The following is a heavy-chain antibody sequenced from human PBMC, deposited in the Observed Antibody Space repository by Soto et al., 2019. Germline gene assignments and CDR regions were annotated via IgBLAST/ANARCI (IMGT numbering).Heavy chain of an antibody. V-gene: IGHV4-31*03. J-gene: IGHJ6*02. CDR3: SRVSYSSSPRYYYYGMDV. CDR1: GGSISSGDYY. Sequence: SETLSHTCTGPGGSISSGDYYWSWIRQDPGKGLEWIGHIYNSGSTYYNPSLKSRVTISVDTSKNQFSLKLNSVTAADTAVYYCSRVSYSSSPRYYYYGMDVLGQGTTVT. D-gene: IGHD6-6*01. CDR2: IYNSGST.